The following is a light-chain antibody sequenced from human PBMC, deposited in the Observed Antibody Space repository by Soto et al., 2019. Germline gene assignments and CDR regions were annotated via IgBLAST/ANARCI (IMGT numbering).Light chain of an antibody. J-gene: IGKJ4*01. Sequence: DIQMTQSPSSLSASVGDRVTITCRASQTISSYLNWYQQKPGEAPKLLIYAASSLQSGVPSRFSGSGSGTDFTLTISSLQPEDFASYYCQHSYSFPRTFGGGTKVDIK. CDR2: AAS. V-gene: IGKV1-39*01. CDR3: QHSYSFPRT. CDR1: QTISSY.